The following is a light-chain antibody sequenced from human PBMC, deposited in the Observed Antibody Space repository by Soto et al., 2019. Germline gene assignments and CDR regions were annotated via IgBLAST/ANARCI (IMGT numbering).Light chain of an antibody. Sequence: QSVLTQPPSAYGTPEQRVTISCYGSSSNIGSNNVNWYQHIPGTAPKLLMSTNDQRPSGVPDRISGSKSGTSASLAISGLHSEDEADYYCAAWDDRLSTWVFGGGTKLTVL. CDR2: TND. CDR3: AAWDDRLSTWV. J-gene: IGLJ3*02. CDR1: SSNIGSNN. V-gene: IGLV1-44*01.